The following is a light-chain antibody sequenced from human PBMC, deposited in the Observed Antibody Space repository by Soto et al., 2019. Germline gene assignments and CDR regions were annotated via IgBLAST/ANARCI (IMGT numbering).Light chain of an antibody. CDR2: EVS. CDR1: SSDVGGYNY. CDR3: RSYTSSSTRL. Sequence: QSALTQPASVSGSPGQSITISCTGTSSDVGGYNYVPWYQQHPGKAPKLMIYEVSNRPSGVSNRFSGSKSGNTASLTISGLQAEDEAYYYCRSYTSSSTRLFGGGTKLTVL. J-gene: IGLJ3*02. V-gene: IGLV2-14*01.